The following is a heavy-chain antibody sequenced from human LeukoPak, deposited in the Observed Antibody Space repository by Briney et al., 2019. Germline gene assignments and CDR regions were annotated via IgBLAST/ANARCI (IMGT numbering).Heavy chain of an antibody. CDR2: INAGNGNT. CDR1: GYTFTTYA. J-gene: IGHJ4*02. D-gene: IGHD2-15*01. V-gene: IGHV1-3*01. CDR3: ARDSTKKALVVPATPHY. Sequence: ASVKVSCKASGYTFTTYAMHRVRQAPGQRLEWMGWINAGNGNTKYSQKFQDRVTITRDTSANTAYMELSSLRSEDTAVYYCARDSTKKALVVPATPHYWGQGTLVTVTS.